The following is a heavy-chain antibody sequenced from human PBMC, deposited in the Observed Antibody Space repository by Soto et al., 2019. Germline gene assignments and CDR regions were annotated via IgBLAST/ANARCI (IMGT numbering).Heavy chain of an antibody. D-gene: IGHD4-17*01. CDR3: APWGTTGGLAV. J-gene: IGHJ4*02. Sequence: QVQLVESGGGVVQPGTSLRLSCVGSGFTFRSYVIHWVRQAPGKGLEWVALTSYDGSNNFYGDSVKGRFTISRDNSRNTVELPMGSLRLDNTALYHCAPWGTTGGLAVWGQGPLVCVSS. CDR2: TSYDGSNN. CDR1: GFTFRSYV. V-gene: IGHV3-33*05.